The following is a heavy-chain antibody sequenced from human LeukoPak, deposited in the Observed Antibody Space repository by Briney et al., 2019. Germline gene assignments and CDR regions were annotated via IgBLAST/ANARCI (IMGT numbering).Heavy chain of an antibody. CDR2: IYYSGST. CDR3: ARYSEAVTVAGTSRWFDP. CDR1: GGSIRSYY. J-gene: IGHJ5*02. Sequence: TSETLSLTCTVSGGSIRSYYWSWIRQPPGKGLEWIGYIYYSGSTNYNPSLKSRVTISVDTSKNQFSLKLSSVTAADTALYYCARYSEAVTVAGTSRWFDPWGQGTLVTVSS. V-gene: IGHV4-59*01. D-gene: IGHD6-19*01.